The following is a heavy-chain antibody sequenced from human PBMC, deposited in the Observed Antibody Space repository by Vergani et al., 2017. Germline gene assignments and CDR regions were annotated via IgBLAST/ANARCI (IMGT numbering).Heavy chain of an antibody. D-gene: IGHD3-9*01. CDR2: ISSNGGST. Sequence: EVQLVESGGGLVQPGGSLRLSCAASGFTFSSYAMHWVRQAPGKGLEYVSAISSNGGSTYYANSVKGRFTISRDNSKNTLYLQMGSLRAEEMAVYYCARMNDILEGFDYWGQGTLVTVSS. CDR1: GFTFSSYA. V-gene: IGHV3-64*01. J-gene: IGHJ4*02. CDR3: ARMNDILEGFDY.